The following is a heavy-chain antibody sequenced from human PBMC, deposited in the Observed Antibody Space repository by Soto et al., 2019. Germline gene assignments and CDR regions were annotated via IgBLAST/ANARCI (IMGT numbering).Heavy chain of an antibody. CDR2: ISSSSSYI. V-gene: IGHV3-21*01. Sequence: PGGSLRLSCPAVGFTFSSYTMNWVRQAPGKGLEWVSSISSSSSYIYYADSVKGRFTISRDNAKNSLYLQMNSLRAEDSDVYYCASPAGNPSEYWGQGTLVTVSS. D-gene: IGHD4-4*01. CDR1: GFTFSSYT. CDR3: ASPAGNPSEY. J-gene: IGHJ4*02.